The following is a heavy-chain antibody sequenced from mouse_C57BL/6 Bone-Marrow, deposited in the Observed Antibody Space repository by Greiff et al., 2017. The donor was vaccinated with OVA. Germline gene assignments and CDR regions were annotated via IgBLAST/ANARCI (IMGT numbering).Heavy chain of an antibody. CDR1: GYTFTDYN. V-gene: IGHV1-18*01. J-gene: IGHJ3*01. Sequence: EVQLQQSGPELAKPGASVKIPCKASGYTFTDYNMDWVKQSHGKSLEWIGDINSNNGGTISNQKFKGKATLTVDKSSSTAYMELRSLTSEDTAVYYCAREGYYDYDGGAWFAYWGQGTLVTVSA. CDR2: INSNNGGT. CDR3: AREGYYDYDGGAWFAY. D-gene: IGHD2-4*01.